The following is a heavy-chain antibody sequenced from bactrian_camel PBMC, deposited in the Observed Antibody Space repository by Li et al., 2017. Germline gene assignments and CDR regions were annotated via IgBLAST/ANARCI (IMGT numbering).Heavy chain of an antibody. CDR1: GSGYISGSYC. Sequence: VQLVESGGGSVQAGGSLTFSCTASGSGYISGSYCLAWFRQGPGKEREGVASRFTGGGAEFYADSVKGRFTISQNSARNFVSPQMNSLKPGDTAMYYCAAKSPCKGTSGLTVSGYRIWGQGTQVTVS. V-gene: IGHV3S32*01. CDR3: AAKSPCKGTSGLTVSGYRI. CDR2: RFTGGGAE. J-gene: IGHJ4*01. D-gene: IGHD3*01.